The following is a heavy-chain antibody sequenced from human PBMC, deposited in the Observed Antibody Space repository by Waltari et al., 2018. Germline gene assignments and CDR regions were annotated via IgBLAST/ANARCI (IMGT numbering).Heavy chain of an antibody. CDR1: GVSINSNQHY. D-gene: IGHD5-12*01. CDR2: VSYRGTT. Sequence: QLQLQESGPRLVRPSETLSLIGRASGVSINSNQHYWAWIRQSPGQGLEWIGTVSYRGTTYISPSLKSRVSVSRDTSKNQVSLILGSVTAADMAVYYCATYIGASVGTAAFDVWGQGTMVTVSS. J-gene: IGHJ3*01. V-gene: IGHV4-39*01. CDR3: ATYIGASVGTAAFDV.